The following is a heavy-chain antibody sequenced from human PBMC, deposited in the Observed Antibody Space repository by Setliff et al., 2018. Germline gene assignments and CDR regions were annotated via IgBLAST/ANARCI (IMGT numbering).Heavy chain of an antibody. CDR1: GFTVSINY. CDR2: IYSGGTT. CDR3: ARELRSGHWYFDL. Sequence: LRLSCAASGFTVSINYMSWVRQAPGKGLEWISVIYSGGTTYYADSVKGRFTISRDNSKNTLDLQMNSLRVDDTAVYYCARELRSGHWYFDLWGRGTLVTVSS. J-gene: IGHJ2*01. D-gene: IGHD6-25*01. V-gene: IGHV3-53*01.